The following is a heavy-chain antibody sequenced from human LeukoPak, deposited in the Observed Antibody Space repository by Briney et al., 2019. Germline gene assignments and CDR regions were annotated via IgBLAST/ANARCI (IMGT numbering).Heavy chain of an antibody. CDR3: ARDEPHTGTDY. CDR1: RFTFSNYW. J-gene: IGHJ4*02. CDR2: INQDGSKK. Sequence: GGSLRLSCVASRFTFSNYWMSWVRQAPGKGLEWVANINQDGSKKVYADSVKGRFTTSRDNAKNSLYLQMNSLRAEDTAVYYCARDEPHTGTDYWGQGTLVTVSS. D-gene: IGHD4-17*01. V-gene: IGHV3-7*01.